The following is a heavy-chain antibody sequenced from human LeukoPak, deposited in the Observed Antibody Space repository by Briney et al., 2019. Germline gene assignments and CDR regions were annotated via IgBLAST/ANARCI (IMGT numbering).Heavy chain of an antibody. CDR1: GGSISSGGYY. V-gene: IGHV4-30-4*01. D-gene: IGHD2-15*01. CDR3: ARVSRVVEFGRDFDY. J-gene: IGHJ4*02. CDR2: IYYSGST. Sequence: SETLSLTCTVSGGSISSGGYYWSWIRQPPGKGLEWIGYIYYSGSTYYNPSLKSRVTISVDTSKNQFSLKLSSVTAADTAVYYCARVSRVVEFGRDFDYWGQGTLVTVSS.